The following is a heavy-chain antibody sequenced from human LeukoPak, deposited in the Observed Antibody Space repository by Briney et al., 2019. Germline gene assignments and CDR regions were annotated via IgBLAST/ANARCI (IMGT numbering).Heavy chain of an antibody. Sequence: PGGSLRLSCAASGFTFSSYSMNWVRQAPGKGLEWVSSISSSSSYIYYADSVKGRFTISRDNAKNSLYPQMNSLRAEDTAVYYCARDLGVVVTIDAFDIWGQGTMVTVSS. CDR1: GFTFSSYS. CDR2: ISSSSSYI. D-gene: IGHD3-22*01. J-gene: IGHJ3*02. CDR3: ARDLGVVVTIDAFDI. V-gene: IGHV3-21*01.